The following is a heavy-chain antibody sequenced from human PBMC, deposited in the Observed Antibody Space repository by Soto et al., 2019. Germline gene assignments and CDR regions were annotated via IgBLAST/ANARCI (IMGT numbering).Heavy chain of an antibody. CDR1: GFTFSSYS. Sequence: GGSLRLSCAASGFTFSSYSMNWVRQAPGKGLEWVSSISSSSSYIYYADSVKGRFTISRDNAKNSLYLQMNSLRAGDTAVYYCARTYSGSYGDAFDIWGQGTMVTVSS. V-gene: IGHV3-21*01. CDR3: ARTYSGSYGDAFDI. J-gene: IGHJ3*02. CDR2: ISSSSSYI. D-gene: IGHD1-26*01.